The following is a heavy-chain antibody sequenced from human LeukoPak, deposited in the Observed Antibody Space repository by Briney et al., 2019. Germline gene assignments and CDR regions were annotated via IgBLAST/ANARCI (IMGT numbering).Heavy chain of an antibody. V-gene: IGHV3-21*01. J-gene: IGHJ4*02. D-gene: IGHD3-10*01. CDR2: ISSSSSYI. CDR3: ASNYYGSGSFDY. CDR1: GFTFSSYS. Sequence: RGSLRLSCAASGFTFSSYSMNWVRQAPGKGLEWVSPISSSSSYIYYADSVKGRFTISRDNAKNSLYLQMNSLRAEDTAVYYCASNYYGSGSFDYWGQGTLVTVSS.